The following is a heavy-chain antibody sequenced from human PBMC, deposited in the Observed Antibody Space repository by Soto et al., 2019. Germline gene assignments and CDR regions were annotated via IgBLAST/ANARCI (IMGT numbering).Heavy chain of an antibody. Sequence: PGGSLRLSCAASGFTFSSYAMSWVRQAPGKGLEWVSAISGSGGSTYYADSVKGRFTISRDNSKNTLYLQMNSLRAEDTAVYYCAKVIAAAGRPHWFDPWGQGTLVTVSS. CDR1: GFTFSSYA. V-gene: IGHV3-23*01. D-gene: IGHD6-13*01. J-gene: IGHJ5*02. CDR3: AKVIAAAGRPHWFDP. CDR2: ISGSGGST.